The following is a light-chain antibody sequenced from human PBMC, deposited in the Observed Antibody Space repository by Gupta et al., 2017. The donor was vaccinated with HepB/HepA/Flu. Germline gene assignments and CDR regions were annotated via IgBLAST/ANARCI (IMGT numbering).Light chain of an antibody. J-gene: IGLJ3*02. Sequence: QSVLTQPPAVSGAPGQRVTISCTGTSSNIGAGYHVHWYQQFPGTVPRLLIHTNNNRPSGVPDRFSGSKFGASASLAITGLQAEDEAHYYCQSYDNSLSGSVFGGGTKVTVL. CDR1: SSNIGAGYH. V-gene: IGLV1-40*01. CDR2: TNN. CDR3: QSYDNSLSGSV.